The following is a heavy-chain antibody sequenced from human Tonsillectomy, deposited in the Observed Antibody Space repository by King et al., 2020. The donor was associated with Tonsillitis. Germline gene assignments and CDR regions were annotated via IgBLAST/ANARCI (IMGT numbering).Heavy chain of an antibody. Sequence: VQLVESGGGLVKPGGSLRLSCAASGFTFSDYYMSWIRQAPGKGLEWVSYISSSGSTIYYADSVKGRFTISRDNAKNSLYLQMNSLRAEDTAVYYCARDYTRLLSPSRGYCSGGSCYSQEKYFDYWGQGTLVTVSS. V-gene: IGHV3-11*01. CDR3: ARDYTRLLSPSRGYCSGGSCYSQEKYFDY. CDR2: ISSSGSTI. J-gene: IGHJ4*02. CDR1: GFTFSDYY. D-gene: IGHD2-15*01.